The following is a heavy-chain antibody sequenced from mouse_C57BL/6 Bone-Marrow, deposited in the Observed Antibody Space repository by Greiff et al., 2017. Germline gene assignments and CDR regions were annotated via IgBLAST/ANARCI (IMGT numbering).Heavy chain of an antibody. J-gene: IGHJ3*01. CDR3: AVYYGSSSFAY. CDR1: GYTFTDYY. V-gene: IGHV1-19*01. D-gene: IGHD1-1*01. CDR2: INPYNGGT. Sequence: EVQLQQSGPVLVKPGASVKMSCKASGYTFTDYYMNWVKQSHGKSLEWIGVINPYNGGTSYNQKFKGKATLTVDKSSSTAYMELNSLTTEDAAICDCAVYYGSSSFAYWGQGTMVTVSA.